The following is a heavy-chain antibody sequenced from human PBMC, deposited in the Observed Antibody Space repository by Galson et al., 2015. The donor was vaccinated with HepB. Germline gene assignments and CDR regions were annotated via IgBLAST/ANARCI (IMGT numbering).Heavy chain of an antibody. CDR3: ARGSGNTYGYPFDY. V-gene: IGHV3-33*01. D-gene: IGHD5-18*01. CDR1: GFMFETYG. Sequence: SLRLSCAASGFMFETYGMHWVRQAPGKGLEWVAVIYYDGRNMYYGDSVKGRFIISRDNSKNTLFLQMNSLRAKDTAVYYCARGSGNTYGYPFDYWGQGTLVTVSS. CDR2: IYYDGRNM. J-gene: IGHJ4*02.